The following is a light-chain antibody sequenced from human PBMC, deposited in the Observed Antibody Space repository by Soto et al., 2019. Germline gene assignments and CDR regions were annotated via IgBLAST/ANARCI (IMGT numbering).Light chain of an antibody. CDR2: GAF. V-gene: IGKV3-15*01. J-gene: IGKJ1*01. CDR3: QQYNNWPPCT. CDR1: QSVSRN. Sequence: EIVMTQSPATLSVSPGERATLSCRASQSVSRNLAWYQQKPGQAPRLLIYGAFTRATGIPDRFSVSVSGTDFPLTISSLHSEEFVVYYCQQYNNWPPCTFGQGTKV.